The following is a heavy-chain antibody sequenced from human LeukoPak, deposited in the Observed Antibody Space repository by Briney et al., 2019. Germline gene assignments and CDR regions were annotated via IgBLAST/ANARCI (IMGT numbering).Heavy chain of an antibody. CDR3: ARDSSRDRYFDWLFEESSWFDP. Sequence: ASVKVSCKASGYTFTSYGISWVRQAPGQGLEWMGWISAYNGNTNYAQKLQGRVTMTTDTSTSTAYMELSSLRSEDTAVYYCARDSSRDRYFDWLFEESSWFDPWGQGTLVTVSS. CDR1: GYTFTSYG. V-gene: IGHV1-18*01. CDR2: ISAYNGNT. J-gene: IGHJ5*02. D-gene: IGHD3-9*01.